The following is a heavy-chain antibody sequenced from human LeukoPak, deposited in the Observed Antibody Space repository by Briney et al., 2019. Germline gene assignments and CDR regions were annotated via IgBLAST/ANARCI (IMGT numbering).Heavy chain of an antibody. CDR3: ARGPRTGGTRYYYYYYMDV. Sequence: KPSETLSLTCTVSGGSISSGSYCWSWIRQSAGKGLEWIGRVYTSGSTNYNPSLKSRVTISVDTPKNQFSLKLSSVTAADTAVYYCARGPRTGGTRYYYYYYMDVWGKGTTVTVSS. V-gene: IGHV4-61*02. J-gene: IGHJ6*03. CDR2: VYTSGST. CDR1: GGSISSGSYC. D-gene: IGHD1-14*01.